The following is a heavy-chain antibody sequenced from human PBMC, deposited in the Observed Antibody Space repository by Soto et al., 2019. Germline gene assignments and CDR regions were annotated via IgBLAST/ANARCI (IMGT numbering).Heavy chain of an antibody. CDR1: GFTFSSYS. Sequence: LRLSCAASGFTFSSYSMNWVRQAPGKGLEWVSSISSSSSYIYYADSVKGRFTISRDNAKNSLYLQMNSLRAEDTAVYYCARDLDSPLSGVMDVWGQGTTVTVSS. J-gene: IGHJ6*02. V-gene: IGHV3-21*01. CDR3: ARDLDSPLSGVMDV. D-gene: IGHD2-8*01. CDR2: ISSSSSYI.